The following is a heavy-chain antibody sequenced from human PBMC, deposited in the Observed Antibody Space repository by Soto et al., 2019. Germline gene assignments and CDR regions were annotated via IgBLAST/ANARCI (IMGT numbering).Heavy chain of an antibody. CDR2: IWYDGSNK. CDR1: GFTFSSYG. Sequence: GGSLRLSCAASGFTFSSYGMHWVRQAPGKGLEWVAVIWYDGSNKYYADSVKGRFTISRDNSKNTLYLQMNSLRAEDTAVYYCARDLWGTVTTPKVYYGMDVWGQGTTVTVSS. J-gene: IGHJ6*02. D-gene: IGHD4-17*01. V-gene: IGHV3-33*01. CDR3: ARDLWGTVTTPKVYYGMDV.